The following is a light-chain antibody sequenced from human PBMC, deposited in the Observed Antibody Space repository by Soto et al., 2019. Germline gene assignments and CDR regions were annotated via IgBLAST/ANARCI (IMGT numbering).Light chain of an antibody. V-gene: IGKV3-15*01. CDR3: QQYNTYPWT. J-gene: IGKJ1*01. CDR1: QSVSSSH. CDR2: GAS. Sequence: EIVLTQSTGTLSLSPGERATLSCRASQSVSSSHLACYQQKPGQAPRLLIHGASTRATGIPARFSGSGSGTEFSLTISSLQPDDFATYYCQQYNTYPWTFGQGTKVDIK.